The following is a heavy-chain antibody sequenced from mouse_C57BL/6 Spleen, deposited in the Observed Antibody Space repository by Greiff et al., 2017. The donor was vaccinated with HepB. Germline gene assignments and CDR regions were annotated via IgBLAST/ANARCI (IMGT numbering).Heavy chain of an antibody. Sequence: VQLQQPGAELVRPGSSVKLSCKASGYTFTSYWMDWVKQRPGQGLEWIGNIYPSDSETHYNQKFKDKATLTVDKSSSTAYMQLSSLTSEDSAVYYCARSDSGYFDYWGQGTTLTVSS. CDR1: GYTFTSYW. CDR2: IYPSDSET. D-gene: IGHD6-1*01. CDR3: ARSDSGYFDY. V-gene: IGHV1-61*01. J-gene: IGHJ2*01.